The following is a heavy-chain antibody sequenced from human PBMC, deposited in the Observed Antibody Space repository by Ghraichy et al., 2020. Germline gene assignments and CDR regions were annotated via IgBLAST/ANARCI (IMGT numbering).Heavy chain of an antibody. CDR2: ISGSGGST. CDR1: GFTFSSYA. V-gene: IGHV3-23*01. D-gene: IGHD3-16*02. Sequence: GGSLRLSCAASGFTFSSYAMSWVRQAPGKGLEWVSAISGSGGSTYYADSVKGRFTISRDNSKNTLYLQMNSLRAEDTAVYYCAKDPNVTYRSYYDYVWGSYRYCWFDPWGQGTLVTVSS. J-gene: IGHJ5*02. CDR3: AKDPNVTYRSYYDYVWGSYRYCWFDP.